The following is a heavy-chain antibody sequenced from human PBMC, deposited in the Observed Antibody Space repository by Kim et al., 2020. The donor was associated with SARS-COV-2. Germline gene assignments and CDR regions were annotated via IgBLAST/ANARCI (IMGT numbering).Heavy chain of an antibody. CDR1: GGYISGSISSSSSY. J-gene: IGHJ6*03. CDR3: VRLHSSVWPENY. D-gene: IGHD6-19*01. CDR2: VYYNGSP. V-gene: IGHV4-39*02. Sequence: SETLSLTCSVSGGYISGSISSSSSYWGWIRQPPGKGLEWIGSVYYNGSPYYSPSLKSRLTMSVDTSKNHFSLRLGSVTAADTAVYYCVRLHSSVWPENY.